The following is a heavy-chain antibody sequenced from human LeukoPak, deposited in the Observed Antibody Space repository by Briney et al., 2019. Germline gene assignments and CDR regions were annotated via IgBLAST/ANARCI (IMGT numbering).Heavy chain of an antibody. V-gene: IGHV4-4*09. D-gene: IGHD6-19*01. Sequence: SETLSLTCTVSGGSISSYYWSWIRQPPGKGLEWIGYIYTSGSTNYNPSLKSRVTISVDTSKNQFSLKLSSVTAADTAVYYCARQRIAVAGTMVTWFDPWGQGTLVTVSS. CDR2: IYTSGST. CDR1: GGSISSYY. CDR3: ARQRIAVAGTMVTWFDP. J-gene: IGHJ5*02.